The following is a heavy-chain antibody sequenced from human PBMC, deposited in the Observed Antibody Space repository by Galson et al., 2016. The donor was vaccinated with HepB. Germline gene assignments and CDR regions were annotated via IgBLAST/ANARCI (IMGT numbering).Heavy chain of an antibody. CDR2: ISSSSTYI. Sequence: SLRLSCAASGFTFTSYSMNWVRQAPGKGLEWVSSISSSSTYIYYADSVTGRFTISRDNAKNSLYLQMNSLRADDTAVYYCARGAEWLALWYFDYWGQGTHVTVSS. J-gene: IGHJ4*02. CDR3: ARGAEWLALWYFDY. D-gene: IGHD6-19*01. CDR1: GFTFTSYS. V-gene: IGHV3-21*01.